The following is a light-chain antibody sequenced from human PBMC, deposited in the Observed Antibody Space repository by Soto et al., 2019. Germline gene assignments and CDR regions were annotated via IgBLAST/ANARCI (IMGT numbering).Light chain of an antibody. J-gene: IGKJ5*01. CDR2: DAS. V-gene: IGKV3D-20*01. CDR1: QSVSSSY. Sequence: EIVLTQSPATLSLSPGERATLSCGASQSVSSSYLAWYQQKPGLAPRLLIYDASSRATGIPDRFSGSGSGTDFTLTISRLEPEDFGVYYCQQYGSSPGTFGQGTRLEIK. CDR3: QQYGSSPGT.